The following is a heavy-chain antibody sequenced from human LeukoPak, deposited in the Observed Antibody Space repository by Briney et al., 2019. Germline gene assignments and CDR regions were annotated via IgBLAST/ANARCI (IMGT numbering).Heavy chain of an antibody. CDR3: ARLFTLVGRHGLDV. CDR1: GYSFTDHW. CDR2: IYPGDSDT. Sequence: GESLKISCKSFGYSFTDHWVAWVRQMPGKGPEWMGIIYPGDSDTRYSPSFQGQVTVSADRSAATAFLHVNSLKASDTAIYYCARLFTLVGRHGLDVWGQGTTVTVSS. V-gene: IGHV5-51*01. J-gene: IGHJ6*02. D-gene: IGHD1-26*01.